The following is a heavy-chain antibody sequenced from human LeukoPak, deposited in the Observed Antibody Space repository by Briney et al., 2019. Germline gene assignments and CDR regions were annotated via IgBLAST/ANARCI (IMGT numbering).Heavy chain of an antibody. CDR2: IFHTGST. D-gene: IGHD3-10*01. V-gene: IGHV4-30-2*01. CDR3: ARELWFANAPGSWLDP. J-gene: IGHJ5*02. CDR1: GDSISSAAYS. Sequence: SETLSLTCVVSGDSISSAAYSWSWIRQPPGKGLEWIGYIFHTGSTFYNPSLKSRVTISVDNSKNQFSLRLTSVTAADTAVYYRARELWFANAPGSWLDPWGQGTLVTVSS.